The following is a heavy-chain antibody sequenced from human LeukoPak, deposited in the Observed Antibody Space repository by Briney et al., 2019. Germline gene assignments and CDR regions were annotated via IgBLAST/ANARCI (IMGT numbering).Heavy chain of an antibody. J-gene: IGHJ4*02. D-gene: IGHD6-13*01. CDR3: ARALAAAGTRNYFDY. CDR2: IYYSGST. CDR1: GGSISSYY. V-gene: IGHV4-59*01. Sequence: SETLSLTCTVSGGSISSYYWSWIRQPPGKGLEWIGYIYYSGSTNYNPSLKSRVTISVDTSKNQFSLKLSSVTAADTAVYYCARALAAAGTRNYFDYWGQGTLVTVSS.